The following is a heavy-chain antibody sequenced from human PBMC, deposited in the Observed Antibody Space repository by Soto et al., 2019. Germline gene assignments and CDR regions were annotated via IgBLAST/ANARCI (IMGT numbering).Heavy chain of an antibody. J-gene: IGHJ4*02. CDR3: AHSTFVQYSSSSFDY. Sequence: SGPTLVNPTQTLTLTCTFSGFSLSTSGVGVAWIRQPPGQALEWLALIYWNDDRSYSPSLKSRLTITKDTSKNQVVLTMTNMDPVDTAAYYCAHSTFVQYSSSSFDYWGQGTLVTVSS. CDR1: GFSLSTSGVG. V-gene: IGHV2-5*01. D-gene: IGHD6-6*01. CDR2: IYWNDDR.